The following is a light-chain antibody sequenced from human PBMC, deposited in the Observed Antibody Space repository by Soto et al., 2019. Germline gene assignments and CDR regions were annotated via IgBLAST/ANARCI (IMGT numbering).Light chain of an antibody. CDR3: SSYTSSSTLVV. CDR2: DVS. V-gene: IGLV2-14*01. Sequence: QSALTQPASVSGSPGQSITISCTGTSSDVGGYNYVSWYQQHPGKAPKLMIYDVSNRPSGVSNRFSGSKSGNTASLTISGLQCEDEADYYCSSYTSSSTLVVFGGGSKVTVL. J-gene: IGLJ2*01. CDR1: SSDVGGYNY.